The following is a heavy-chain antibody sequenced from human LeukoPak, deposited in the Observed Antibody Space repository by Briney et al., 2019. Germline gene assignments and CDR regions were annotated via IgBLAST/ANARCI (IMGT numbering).Heavy chain of an antibody. D-gene: IGHD2-2*03. CDR1: GFIFSHYW. J-gene: IGHJ4*02. Sequence: GGSLRLSCGASGFIFSHYWMSWVRQAPGKGLEWVSFISISSTYIYYADSVKGRFTISRDNAKNSLYLQMNSLTAEDTAVYYCARDRGYCSTASCRITPFDSWGQGTLVTVSS. V-gene: IGHV3-21*01. CDR2: ISISSTYI. CDR3: ARDRGYCSTASCRITPFDS.